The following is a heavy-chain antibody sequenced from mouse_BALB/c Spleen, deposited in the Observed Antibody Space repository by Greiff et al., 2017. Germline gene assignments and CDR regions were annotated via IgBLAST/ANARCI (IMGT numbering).Heavy chain of an antibody. J-gene: IGHJ4*01. Sequence: VQLQQSGPGLVQPSQSLSITCTVSGFSLTSYGVHWVRQSPGKGLEWLGVIWSGGSTDYNAAFISRLSISKNNSKSQVFFKMNSLQANDTAIYYCARGKGYYYAMDYWGQGTSVTVSS. CDR3: ARGKGYYYAMDY. CDR2: IWSGGST. CDR1: GFSLTSYG. V-gene: IGHV2-2*02. D-gene: IGHD2-1*01.